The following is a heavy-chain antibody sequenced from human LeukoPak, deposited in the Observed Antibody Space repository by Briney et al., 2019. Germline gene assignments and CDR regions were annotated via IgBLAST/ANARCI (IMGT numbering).Heavy chain of an antibody. D-gene: IGHD2-2*01. CDR3: AREFEVPAAAPDYYYYYYIDV. CDR2: ISSGSSTM. J-gene: IGHJ6*03. V-gene: IGHV3-48*04. CDR1: GFAFSVYS. Sequence: PGGSLRLSCAASGFAFSVYSMNWVRQAPGKGLEWVSYISSGSSTMDYADSVKGRVTISRDNVENSLYLQMNSLRVEDTAVYYCAREFEVPAAAPDYYYYYYIDVWGKGTTVTVSS.